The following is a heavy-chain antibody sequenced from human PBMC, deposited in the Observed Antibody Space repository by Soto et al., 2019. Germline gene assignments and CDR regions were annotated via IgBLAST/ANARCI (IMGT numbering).Heavy chain of an antibody. CDR2: ISAYNGNT. Sequence: ASVKVSCKASGGTFSSYAISWVRQAPGQGLEWMGWISAYNGNTNYAQKLQGRVTMTTDTSTSTAYMELRSLRSDDTAVYYCARSAAGTGWFDPWGQGTLVTVSS. CDR1: GGTFSSYA. J-gene: IGHJ5*02. D-gene: IGHD6-13*01. CDR3: ARSAAGTGWFDP. V-gene: IGHV1-18*01.